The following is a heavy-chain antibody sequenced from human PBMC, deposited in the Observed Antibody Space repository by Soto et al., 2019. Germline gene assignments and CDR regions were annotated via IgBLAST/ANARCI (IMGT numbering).Heavy chain of an antibody. CDR1: GFTFSSYA. D-gene: IGHD2-15*01. V-gene: IGHV3-23*01. CDR2: ISGPGGTT. J-gene: IGHJ4*02. CDR3: AKATVLVPIRGTFDY. Sequence: EVQLLESGGGLVQSGGSLRLSCAASGFTFSSYAMTWVRQAPGKGLEWVSAISGPGGTTYYADSVQGRFTISRDNSKNTVYLQMNSLRAEDTALYYCAKATVLVPIRGTFDYWGQGTLVTVSS.